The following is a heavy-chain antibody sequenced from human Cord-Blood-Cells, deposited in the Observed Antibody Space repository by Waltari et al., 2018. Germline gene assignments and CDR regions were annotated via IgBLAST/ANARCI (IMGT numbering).Heavy chain of an antibody. J-gene: IGHJ2*01. CDR3: ARIRIAAAGYWYFDL. Sequence: QVTLKESGPVLVKPTETLTLTCTVSGFSLSNARMGLSWIRQPRGKALEWLAHIFSIDEKSYSTSLNSRLTIPKDTSKSQVVLTMTNMDPVDTATYYCARIRIAAAGYWYFDLWGRGTLVTVSS. CDR2: IFSIDEK. V-gene: IGHV2-26*01. D-gene: IGHD6-13*01. CDR1: GFSLSNARMG.